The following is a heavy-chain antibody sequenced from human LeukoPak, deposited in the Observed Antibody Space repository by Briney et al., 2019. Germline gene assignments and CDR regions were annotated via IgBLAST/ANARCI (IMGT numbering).Heavy chain of an antibody. D-gene: IGHD3-22*01. Sequence: SETLSLTCAVYGGSFSGYYWSWIRQPPGKGLEWIGEINHSGSTNYNPSLKSRVTISVDTSKNQFSLKLNSLTAADTAIYYCARGYDSSGYRAFEYFQHWGQGTLVTVSS. CDR2: INHSGST. CDR1: GGSFSGYY. V-gene: IGHV4-34*01. J-gene: IGHJ1*01. CDR3: ARGYDSSGYRAFEYFQH.